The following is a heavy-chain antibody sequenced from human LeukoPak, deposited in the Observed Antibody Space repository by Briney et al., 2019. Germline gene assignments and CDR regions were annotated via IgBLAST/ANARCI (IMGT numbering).Heavy chain of an antibody. CDR1: GYTFTGYY. Sequence: GASVKVSCKASGYTFTGYYMHWVRQAPGQGLEWMGWINPNSGGTNYAQKFLGRVTMTRDTSISTAYMELSRLRSDDTAVYYCARDLRYSSGWAPYNWFDPWGQGTLVTVSS. J-gene: IGHJ5*02. D-gene: IGHD6-19*01. CDR3: ARDLRYSSGWAPYNWFDP. CDR2: INPNSGGT. V-gene: IGHV1-2*02.